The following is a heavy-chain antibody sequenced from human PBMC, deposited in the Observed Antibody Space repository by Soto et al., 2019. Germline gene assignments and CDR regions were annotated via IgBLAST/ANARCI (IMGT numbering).Heavy chain of an antibody. Sequence: GGSLRLSCAASGFTVSSNYMSWVRQAPGKGLEWVSVIYSGGSTYYADSVKGRFTISRHNSKNTLYLQMNSLRAEDTAVYYCARVIVAPYYYYYYMDVWGQGTTVTVSS. CDR1: GFTVSSNY. J-gene: IGHJ6*03. V-gene: IGHV3-53*04. CDR2: IYSGGST. D-gene: IGHD3-16*02. CDR3: ARVIVAPYYYYYYMDV.